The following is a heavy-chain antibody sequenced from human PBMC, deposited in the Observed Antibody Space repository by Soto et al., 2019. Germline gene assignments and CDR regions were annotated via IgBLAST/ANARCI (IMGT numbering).Heavy chain of an antibody. V-gene: IGHV4-4*02. D-gene: IGHD3-16*02. Sequence: SETLSLTCAVSGGSISSSNWWSWVRQPPGKGLEWIGEIYHSGSTNYNPSLKSRVTISVDKSKNQFSLKLSSVTAADTAVYYRATSGYDYVWGSYRPYALDYWGQGTLVTVSS. CDR3: ATSGYDYVWGSYRPYALDY. CDR1: GGSISSSNW. CDR2: IYHSGST. J-gene: IGHJ4*02.